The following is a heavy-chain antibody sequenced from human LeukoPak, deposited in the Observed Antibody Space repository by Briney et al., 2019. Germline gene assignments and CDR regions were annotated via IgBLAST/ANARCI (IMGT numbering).Heavy chain of an antibody. CDR2: ISSSGSTI. J-gene: IGHJ4*02. Sequence: PGGSLRLSCAASGFTFSSYEMNWVRQAQGKGLEWVSYISSSGSTIYYADSVKGRFTISRDNAKNSLYLQMNSLRAEDTAVYYCARGTMIVVVTPSGIDYWGQGTLVTVSS. V-gene: IGHV3-48*03. D-gene: IGHD3-22*01. CDR1: GFTFSSYE. CDR3: ARGTMIVVVTPSGIDY.